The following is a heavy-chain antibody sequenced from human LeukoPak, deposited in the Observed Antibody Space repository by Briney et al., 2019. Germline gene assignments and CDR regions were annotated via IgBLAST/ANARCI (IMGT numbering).Heavy chain of an antibody. J-gene: IGHJ5*02. V-gene: IGHV3-23*01. CDR2: ISGSGGST. CDR3: AKGGMYYDFWSGYYTLGWFDP. D-gene: IGHD3-3*01. Sequence: GGSLRLSCAASGFTFSSYAMSWVRQAPGRGLEWVSAISGSGGSTYYADSVKGRFTISRDNSKNTLYLQMNSLRAEDTAVYYCAKGGMYYDFWSGYYTLGWFDPWGQGTLVTVSS. CDR1: GFTFSSYA.